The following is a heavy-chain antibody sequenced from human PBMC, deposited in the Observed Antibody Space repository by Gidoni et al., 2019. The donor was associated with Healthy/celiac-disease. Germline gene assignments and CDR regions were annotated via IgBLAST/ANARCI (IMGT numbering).Heavy chain of an antibody. CDR1: GFTFSDYY. CDR3: ARVDTAMVPHYYMDV. CDR2: ISSSSSYT. J-gene: IGHJ6*03. Sequence: QVQLVESGGGLVMPGGSLRLSCAASGFTFSDYYMSWIRQAPGKGLEWVSYISSSSSYTNYADSVKGRFTISRDNAKNSLYLQMNSLRAEDTAVYYCARVDTAMVPHYYMDVWGKGTTVTVSS. V-gene: IGHV3-11*06. D-gene: IGHD5-18*01.